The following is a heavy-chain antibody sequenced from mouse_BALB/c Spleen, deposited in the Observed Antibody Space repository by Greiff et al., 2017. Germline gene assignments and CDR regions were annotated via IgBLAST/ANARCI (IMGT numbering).Heavy chain of an antibody. CDR1: GFSLTSYG. CDR3: AKALGRGTWFAY. J-gene: IGHJ3*01. CDR2: IWRGGST. D-gene: IGHD4-1*01. V-gene: IGHV2-5-1*01. Sequence: QVQLQQSGPSLVQPSQSLSITCTVSGFSLTSYGVHWVRQSPGKGLEWLGVIWRGGSTDYNAAFMSRLGITKDNSKSQVFFKMNSLQADDTAIYYGAKALGRGTWFAYWGQGTLVTVSA.